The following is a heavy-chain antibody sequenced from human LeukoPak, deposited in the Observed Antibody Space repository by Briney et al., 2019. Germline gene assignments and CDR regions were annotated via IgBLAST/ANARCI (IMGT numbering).Heavy chain of an antibody. CDR2: MNPNSGNT. CDR1: VYTFTSYD. V-gene: IGHV1-8*03. Sequence: ASVKVSCKASVYTFTSYDINWVRQATAQGPEWMGWMNPNSGNTGYAQKSLSRVTTTRNTSTSTAYMELSSLISEDTAVYYCARAYRVRQLGGRFDPWGQGTLVTVSS. D-gene: IGHD6-13*01. CDR3: ARAYRVRQLGGRFDP. J-gene: IGHJ5*02.